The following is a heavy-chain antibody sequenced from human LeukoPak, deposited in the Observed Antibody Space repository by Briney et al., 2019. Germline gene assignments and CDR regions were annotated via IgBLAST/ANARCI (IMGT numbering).Heavy chain of an antibody. CDR1: GASISSCSNY. V-gene: IGHV4-39*07. D-gene: IGHD3-10*01. CDR3: ARSDGYGLVGL. J-gene: IGHJ3*01. CDR2: MYSSGST. Sequence: SETLSLTCSVSGASISSCSNYWGWIPQPPCKTLEWIGRMYSSGSTYYNPARKSRVIIIIDTPKNHFSLPLSSVIAADTAVYYCARSDGYGLVGLWGQGPMVTVSS.